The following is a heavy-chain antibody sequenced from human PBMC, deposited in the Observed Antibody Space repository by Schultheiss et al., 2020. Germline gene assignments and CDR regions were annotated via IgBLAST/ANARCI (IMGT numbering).Heavy chain of an antibody. Sequence: SETLSLTCAVSGGSISSGGYYWSWIRQHPGKGLEWIGYIYYSGSTNYNPSLKSRVTISVDTSKNQFSLKLSSVTAADTAVYYCAGSPTYCSGGSCYNYYYGMDVWGQGTTVTVSS. CDR2: IYYSGST. J-gene: IGHJ6*02. CDR1: GGSISSGGYY. D-gene: IGHD2-15*01. V-gene: IGHV4-61*08. CDR3: AGSPTYCSGGSCYNYYYGMDV.